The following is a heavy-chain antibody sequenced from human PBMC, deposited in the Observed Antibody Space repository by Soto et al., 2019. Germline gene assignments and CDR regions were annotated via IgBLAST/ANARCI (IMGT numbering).Heavy chain of an antibody. D-gene: IGHD1-26*01. CDR3: AHRPVASYCDRFDA. Sequence: QITLKESGPTLVKPTQTLTLTCTFSGFSLSTSGVNVGWIRQPPGKALEWLALIYWDDDKLYSPSLKTRLTITKDTSKSQVVLSMTNMDPVDTATNSCAHRPVASYCDRFDAWCQGTLVTVTS. V-gene: IGHV2-5*02. J-gene: IGHJ5*02. CDR2: IYWDDDK. CDR1: GFSLSTSGVN.